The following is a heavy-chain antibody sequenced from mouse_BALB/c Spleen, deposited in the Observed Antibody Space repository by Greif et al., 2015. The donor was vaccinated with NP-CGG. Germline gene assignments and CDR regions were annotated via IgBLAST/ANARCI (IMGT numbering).Heavy chain of an antibody. V-gene: IGHV3-2*02. D-gene: IGHD1-1*01. CDR1: GYSITSDYA. CDR3: ARFYYGSSYWYFDV. Sequence: VQLQQSGPGLVKPSQSLSLTCTVTGYSITSDYAWNWIRQFPGNKLEWVGYISYSGSTSYNPSLKSRISITRDTSKNQFFLQLNSVTTEDTATYYCARFYYGSSYWYFDVWGAGTTVTVSS. CDR2: ISYSGST. J-gene: IGHJ1*01.